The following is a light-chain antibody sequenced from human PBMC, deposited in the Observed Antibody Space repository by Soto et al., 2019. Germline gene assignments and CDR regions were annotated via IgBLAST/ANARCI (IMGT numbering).Light chain of an antibody. V-gene: IGKV3-15*01. Sequence: MTQSPVTLSVSPADRATLSGRATQTVNNKDVWYQHKPGQAPRLLIYGASTRATGMPARFSGSGSGTEFTLSISSLQSEDFAVYYCQQYNSWPPITFGQGTRLEIK. CDR2: GAS. CDR1: QTVNNK. CDR3: QQYNSWPPIT. J-gene: IGKJ5*01.